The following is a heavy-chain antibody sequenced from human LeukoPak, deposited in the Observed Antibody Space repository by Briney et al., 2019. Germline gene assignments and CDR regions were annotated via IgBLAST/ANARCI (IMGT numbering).Heavy chain of an antibody. J-gene: IGHJ4*02. V-gene: IGHV3-23*01. CDR3: AKAGVVVPAAIGLDY. Sequence: GGSLRLSCAASGFTFSTYAMNWVRQAPGKGLEWVSGISNSGGNTYYADSVKGRFTISRDNFKNTLYLQINSLRAEDTAVYYCAKAGVVVPAAIGLDYWGQGTLVTVSS. D-gene: IGHD2-2*02. CDR2: ISNSGGNT. CDR1: GFTFSTYA.